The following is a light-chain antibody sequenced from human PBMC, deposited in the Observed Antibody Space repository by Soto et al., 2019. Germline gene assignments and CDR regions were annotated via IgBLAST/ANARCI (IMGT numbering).Light chain of an antibody. CDR1: QSVSNNY. Sequence: ELVFTHSPGTLSLSPGERATLSFRASQSVSNNYLAWYQQKPGQAPRLLIYDASNRATGIPARFSGSGSGTDFTLTISSLEPEDFAVYYCQQRSNWSPLTFGGGTKVDIK. CDR3: QQRSNWSPLT. CDR2: DAS. V-gene: IGKV3-11*01. J-gene: IGKJ4*01.